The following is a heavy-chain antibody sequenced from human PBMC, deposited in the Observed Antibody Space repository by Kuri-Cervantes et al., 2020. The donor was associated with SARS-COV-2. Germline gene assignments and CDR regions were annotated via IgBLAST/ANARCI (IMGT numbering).Heavy chain of an antibody. D-gene: IGHD3-10*01. Sequence: SVKVSCKASGGTFSSYAISWVRQAPGQGLEWMGGIIPIFGTANYAQKFQGRVTITADESTSTAYMELSSLRPEDTAVYYCASELGYYGSGSHFDYWGQGTLVTVSS. V-gene: IGHV1-69*13. CDR3: ASELGYYGSGSHFDY. CDR2: IIPIFGTA. CDR1: GGTFSSYA. J-gene: IGHJ4*02.